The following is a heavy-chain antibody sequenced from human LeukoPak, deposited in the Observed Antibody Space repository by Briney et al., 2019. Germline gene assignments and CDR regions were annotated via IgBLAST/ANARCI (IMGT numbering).Heavy chain of an antibody. CDR3: ARGRWLQGLFYFDY. CDR2: IKQDGSEK. Sequence: GGSLRLSCAASGFTFSSYSMNRVSQAPGKGLEWVANIKQDGSEKYCVDSVKGRYTISRDNAKNSLYLQMNSLRTEDTAVYYCARGRWLQGLFYFDYWGQGTLVTVSP. V-gene: IGHV3-7*01. J-gene: IGHJ4*02. CDR1: GFTFSSYS. D-gene: IGHD5-24*01.